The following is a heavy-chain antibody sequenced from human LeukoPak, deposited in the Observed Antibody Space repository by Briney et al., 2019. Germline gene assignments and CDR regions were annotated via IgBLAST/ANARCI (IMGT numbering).Heavy chain of an antibody. CDR1: GFTFSSYA. V-gene: IGHV3-30*04. D-gene: IGHD4-17*01. Sequence: GGSLRLSCAASGFTFSSYAMHWVRQAPGKGLEWVAVISYDGSNKYYADSVKGRFTTSRDNSKNTLYLQMNSLSTEDTAVYYCARPFYGDYVRADAFDIWGQGTMVTVSS. J-gene: IGHJ3*02. CDR2: ISYDGSNK. CDR3: ARPFYGDYVRADAFDI.